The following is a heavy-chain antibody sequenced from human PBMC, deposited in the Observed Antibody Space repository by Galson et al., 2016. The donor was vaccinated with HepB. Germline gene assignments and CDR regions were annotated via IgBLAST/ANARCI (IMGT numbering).Heavy chain of an antibody. CDR1: GFSFSSYS. Sequence: SLRRSCAASGFSFSSYSMDWVRQAPGKGLEWLALISSTGQTIRYADSVKGRLTISRDNGNNSVSLLLNSLRVEDTALYYCARDLTSTASYWYFDLWGRGTLLTVSS. CDR3: ARDLTSTASYWYFDL. V-gene: IGHV3-48*01. CDR2: ISSTGQTI. J-gene: IGHJ2*01.